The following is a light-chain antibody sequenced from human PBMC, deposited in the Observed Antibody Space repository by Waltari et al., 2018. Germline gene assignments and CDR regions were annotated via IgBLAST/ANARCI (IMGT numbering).Light chain of an antibody. CDR1: QTMNSY. Sequence: DIQMTQSPSPLSASVAARASITCRASQTMNSYLAWYQQKPGKAPKPLIYGASSLESGVPLRFSGTASGTEFTLTISSLQPDDFATYYCQQSYITTYTFGQGTKLEIK. V-gene: IGKV1-5*01. CDR2: GAS. CDR3: QQSYITTYT. J-gene: IGKJ2*01.